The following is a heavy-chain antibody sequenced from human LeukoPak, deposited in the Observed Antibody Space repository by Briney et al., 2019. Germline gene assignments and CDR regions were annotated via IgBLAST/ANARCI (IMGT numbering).Heavy chain of an antibody. CDR1: GFTVSSNY. CDR3: ARDVLLWFGEGYYYYGMDV. V-gene: IGHV3-53*01. J-gene: IGHJ6*02. CDR2: IYSGGST. D-gene: IGHD3-10*01. Sequence: GGSLRLSCAASGFTVSSNYMSWVRQAPGKGLEWVSVIYSGGSTYYADSVKGRFTISRDNAKNSLYLQMNSLRAEDTAVYYCARDVLLWFGEGYYYYGMDVWGQGTTVTVSS.